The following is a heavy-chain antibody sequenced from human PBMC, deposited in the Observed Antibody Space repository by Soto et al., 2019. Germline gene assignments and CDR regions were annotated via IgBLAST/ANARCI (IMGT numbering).Heavy chain of an antibody. J-gene: IGHJ6*02. CDR3: ARDPRIQLLNNYYYYGMDV. D-gene: IGHD5-18*01. Sequence: ASVKVSCKASGYTFTSYAMHWVRQAPGQRLEWMGWINAVNGNTKYSQKFQGRVTITRDKSTSTAYMELSSLRSEDTAVYYCARDPRIQLLNNYYYYGMDVWGQGTTVTVSS. CDR1: GYTFTSYA. CDR2: INAVNGNT. V-gene: IGHV1-3*01.